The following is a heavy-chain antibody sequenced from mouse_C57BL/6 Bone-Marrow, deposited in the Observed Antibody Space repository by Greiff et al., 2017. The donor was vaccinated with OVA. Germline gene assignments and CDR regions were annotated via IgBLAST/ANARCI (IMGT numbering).Heavy chain of an antibody. V-gene: IGHV5-17*01. CDR2: ISSGSSTI. Sequence: EVQVVESGGGLVKPGGSLKLSCAASGFTFSDYGMHWVRQAPEKGLEWVAYISSGSSTIYYADTVKGRFTISRDNAKNTLFLQMTSLRSEDTAMYYCARRWYYYGSSYVGYFDYWGQGTTLTVSS. D-gene: IGHD1-1*01. CDR3: ARRWYYYGSSYVGYFDY. J-gene: IGHJ2*01. CDR1: GFTFSDYG.